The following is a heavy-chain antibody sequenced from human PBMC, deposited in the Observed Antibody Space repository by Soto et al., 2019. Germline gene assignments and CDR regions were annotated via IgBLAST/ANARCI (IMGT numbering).Heavy chain of an antibody. CDR2: ISGNNGNT. Sequence: QVQLVQSGPEVKKPGASVTLSCKASGYNFNNYGISWVRQAPGQGLEWMGWISGNNGNTKYGQKFQGRVSLTTDSSTSTGYMEMSSLISDDTAAYNYVRRVVKSPNDAFVTWGPGSRDTASS. CDR3: VRRVVKSPNDAFVT. J-gene: IGHJ3*02. D-gene: IGHD2-21*01. V-gene: IGHV1-18*01. CDR1: GYNFNNYG.